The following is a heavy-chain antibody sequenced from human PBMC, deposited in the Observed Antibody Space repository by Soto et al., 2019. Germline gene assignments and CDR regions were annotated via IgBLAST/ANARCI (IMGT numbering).Heavy chain of an antibody. J-gene: IGHJ6*02. V-gene: IGHV1-8*01. CDR2: MSPNSGNT. CDR1: GYTFTSYY. CDR3: ARQNTSSGMDL. Sequence: QVQLVQSGAEVKKPGASVKVSCKASGYTFTSYYINWVRQATGQGLEWMGWMSPNSGNTGYAQKFHCRVTMTRDTSILTPYMDLSSLISEYTAVYYCARQNTSSGMDLWGQATTVTVS.